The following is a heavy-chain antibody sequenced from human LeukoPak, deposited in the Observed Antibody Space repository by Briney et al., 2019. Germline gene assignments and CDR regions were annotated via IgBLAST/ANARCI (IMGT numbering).Heavy chain of an antibody. CDR2: ISWNSGSI. J-gene: IGHJ4*02. D-gene: IGHD6-19*01. V-gene: IGHV3-9*01. CDR3: AKDIGGWPYYFDY. CDR1: GFTFYDYA. Sequence: PGRSLRLSCAASGFTFYDYAMRWVRHAPGKGLEWVSGISWNSGSIVYADSVKGRFTISRDNAKNSLYLQMNSLRAEDTALYYCAKDIGGWPYYFDYWGQGTLVTVSS.